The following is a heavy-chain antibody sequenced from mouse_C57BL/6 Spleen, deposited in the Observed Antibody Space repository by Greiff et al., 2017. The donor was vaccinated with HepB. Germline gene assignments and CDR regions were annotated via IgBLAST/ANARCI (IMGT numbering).Heavy chain of an antibody. V-gene: IGHV2-6-1*01. CDR3: ARHAYGSSYYYAMGY. J-gene: IGHJ4*01. Sequence: VQRVASGPGLVAPSQSLSITCTVSGFSLTSYGVHWVRQPPGKGLEWLVVIWSDGSTTYTSALKSRLSISNDNSKSQVFLKMNSLQTDDTAMYYCARHAYGSSYYYAMGYWGQVTSVTVSS. D-gene: IGHD1-1*01. CDR2: IWSDGST. CDR1: GFSLTSYG.